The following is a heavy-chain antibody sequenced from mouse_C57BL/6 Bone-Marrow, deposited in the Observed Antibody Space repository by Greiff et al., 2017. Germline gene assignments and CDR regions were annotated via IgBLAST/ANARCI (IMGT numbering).Heavy chain of an antibody. J-gene: IGHJ4*01. Sequence: EVQLQQSGPELVKPGASVKMSCKASGYTFTDYNMNWVKQSHGKSLEWIGSINPKNGGTSYNQKFKGKATLTAKKSSSTAYMELRRLTSEDSAGYYCARGSYYSYAMDYWGKGTSVTVSS. D-gene: IGHD2-12*01. CDR2: INPKNGGT. CDR3: ARGSYYSYAMDY. V-gene: IGHV1-22*01. CDR1: GYTFTDYN.